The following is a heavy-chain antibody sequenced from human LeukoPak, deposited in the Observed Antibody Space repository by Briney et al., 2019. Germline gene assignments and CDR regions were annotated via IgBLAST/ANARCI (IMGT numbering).Heavy chain of an antibody. CDR3: ASKSPSRIAVAGTLRWWYFDL. CDR2: IYYSGST. D-gene: IGHD6-19*01. V-gene: IGHV4-39*07. Sequence: QSSETLSLTCTVSGGSISSSSYYWGWIRQPPGKGLEWIGSIYYSGSTYYNPSLKSRVTISVDRSKNQFSLKLSSVTAADTAVYYCASKSPSRIAVAGTLRWWYFDLWGRGTLVTVSS. CDR1: GGSISSSSYY. J-gene: IGHJ2*01.